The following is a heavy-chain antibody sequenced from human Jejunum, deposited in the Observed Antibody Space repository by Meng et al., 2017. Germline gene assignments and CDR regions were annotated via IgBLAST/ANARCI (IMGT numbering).Heavy chain of an antibody. D-gene: IGHD3-22*01. V-gene: IGHV4-59*01. CDR3: ARARQYYGSSGFYEFDY. J-gene: IGHJ4*02. Sequence: SETLSLTCTVSGGSISSYYWSWIRQPPGKGLEWIGYIYYSGSTNYNPSLKSRVTISVDTSKNQFSLKLSSVTAADTAVYYCARARQYYGSSGFYEFDYWGQGTLVTVSS. CDR2: IYYSGST. CDR1: GGSISSYY.